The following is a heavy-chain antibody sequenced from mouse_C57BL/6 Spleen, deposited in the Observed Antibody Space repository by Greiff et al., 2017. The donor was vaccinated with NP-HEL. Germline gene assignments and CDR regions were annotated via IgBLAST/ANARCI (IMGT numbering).Heavy chain of an antibody. CDR3: ARTLLGRGWYFDV. V-gene: IGHV1-81*01. Sequence: QVQLQQSGAELARPGASVKLSCKASGYTFTSYGISWVKQRTGQGLEWIGEIYPRSGNTYYNEKFKGKATLTADKSSSTAYMELRSLTSEDSAVYFCARTLLGRGWYFDVWGTGTTVTVSS. CDR2: IYPRSGNT. D-gene: IGHD1-2*01. CDR1: GYTFTSYG. J-gene: IGHJ1*03.